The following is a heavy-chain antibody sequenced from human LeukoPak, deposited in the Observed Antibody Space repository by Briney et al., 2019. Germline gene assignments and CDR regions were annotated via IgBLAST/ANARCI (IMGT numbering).Heavy chain of an antibody. CDR1: GYTFTSYD. J-gene: IGHJ5*02. CDR3: ASRSLFEYSSSFLDP. CDR2: MNPNSGNT. V-gene: IGHV1-8*01. D-gene: IGHD6-6*01. Sequence: GASVKVSCKASGYTFTSYDINWVRQAAGQGLEGMGWMNPNSGNTVYAQKFQGRVTMTRNTSISTAYMELSSLRSEDTAVYYCASRSLFEYSSSFLDPWGQGTLVTVSS.